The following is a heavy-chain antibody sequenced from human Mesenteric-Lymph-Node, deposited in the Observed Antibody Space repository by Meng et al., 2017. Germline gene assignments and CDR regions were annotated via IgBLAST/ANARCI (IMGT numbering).Heavy chain of an antibody. J-gene: IGHJ4*02. V-gene: IGHV1-8*01. CDR3: ARVLGYSYGYAHGY. CDR2: MNPNSGNT. CDR1: GYTFTSYD. D-gene: IGHD5-18*01. Sequence: ASVKVSCKASGYTFTSYDINWVRQATGQGLEWMGWMNPNSGNTGYAQKFQGRVTMTRNTSISTAYMELSSLRSEDTAVYYCARVLGYSYGYAHGYWGQGTLVTVSS.